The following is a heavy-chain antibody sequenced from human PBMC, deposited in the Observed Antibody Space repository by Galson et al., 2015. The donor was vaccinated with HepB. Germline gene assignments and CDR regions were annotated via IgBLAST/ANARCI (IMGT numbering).Heavy chain of an antibody. J-gene: IGHJ4*02. CDR3: TRDPRNADY. D-gene: IGHD2-2*01. Sequence: SLRLSCAGSGFTFSDHYMTWIRQAPGKGLESLSYISGDSTNTNYADSVKGRFTISRDNARNSVYLHMNSLRVDDTAVYYCTRDPRNADYWGQGTLVTVSS. V-gene: IGHV3-11*06. CDR1: GFTFSDHY. CDR2: ISGDSTNT.